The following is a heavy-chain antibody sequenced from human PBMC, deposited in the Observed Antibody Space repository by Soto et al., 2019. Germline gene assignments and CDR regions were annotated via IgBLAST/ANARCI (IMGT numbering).Heavy chain of an antibody. J-gene: IGHJ6*02. CDR2: IPYDGGNR. CDR3: AREYLDYGPDV. Sequence: GGSLRLSCAASGFSFGRYAMRRVRQAPGKGLEWVASIPYDGGNRKYADSVKGRFTISRDNAKDMLYLHMSSLGPDDTSVYYCAREYLDYGPDVWGQGTSVTVSS. V-gene: IGHV3-30-3*01. CDR1: GFSFGRYA.